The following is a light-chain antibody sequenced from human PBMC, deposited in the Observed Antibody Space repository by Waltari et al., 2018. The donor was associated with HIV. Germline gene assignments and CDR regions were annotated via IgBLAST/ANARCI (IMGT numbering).Light chain of an antibody. Sequence: IQMPQSPSSLSASVRARVTMTCRASQSISTWLTWYQQKPGKAPHLLIYTASTLQSGVPSRFSGSGSGTDFTLTISSLQPEDFATYYCQQSHSSPLTFGQGTRLEIK. V-gene: IGKV1-39*01. J-gene: IGKJ5*01. CDR1: QSISTW. CDR3: QQSHSSPLT. CDR2: TAS.